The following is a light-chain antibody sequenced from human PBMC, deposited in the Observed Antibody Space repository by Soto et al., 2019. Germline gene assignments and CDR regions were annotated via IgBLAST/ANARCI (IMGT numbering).Light chain of an antibody. Sequence: DIQLTQSPSFLPASVGDRVTITCRASQGISNYLAWYQQKPGKAPGLLMYAASTLQRGVSSRFSGSGSGTEFTLTISNLQPEDCATYYCQQLNRYPLTFGGGTQVEIK. CDR2: AAS. CDR3: QQLNRYPLT. V-gene: IGKV1-9*01. J-gene: IGKJ4*01. CDR1: QGISNY.